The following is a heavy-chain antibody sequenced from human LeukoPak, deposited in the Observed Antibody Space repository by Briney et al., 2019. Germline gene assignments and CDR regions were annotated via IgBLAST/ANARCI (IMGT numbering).Heavy chain of an antibody. Sequence: GGSLRLSCAASGFTFSSYEMNWVREAHGWGRAGVSYISSSGPTIYYADSVKGRFTISRDNAKNSLYLQMNSLRAEDTAVYYCARDSGQTSFDYWGQGTLVTVSS. CDR1: GFTFSSYE. V-gene: IGHV3-48*03. CDR3: ARDSGQTSFDY. J-gene: IGHJ4*02. D-gene: IGHD1-1*01. CDR2: ISSSGPTI.